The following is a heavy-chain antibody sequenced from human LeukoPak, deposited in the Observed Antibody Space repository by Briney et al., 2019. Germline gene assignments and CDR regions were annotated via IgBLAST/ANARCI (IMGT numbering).Heavy chain of an antibody. Sequence: GGSLRLSCAASGFTFSSYWMIWVRQAPGKGLEWVSLIYGGGNTQYADSVKGRFIIFRDSSKNTLYLQINSLRVEDTAVYYCATRAVAAPYWGQGTLVTVSS. V-gene: IGHV3-66*01. CDR1: GFTFSSYW. CDR3: ATRAVAAPY. J-gene: IGHJ4*02. CDR2: IYGGGNT. D-gene: IGHD6-19*01.